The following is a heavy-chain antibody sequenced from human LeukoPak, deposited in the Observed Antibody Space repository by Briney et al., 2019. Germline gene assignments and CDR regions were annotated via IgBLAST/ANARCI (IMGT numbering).Heavy chain of an antibody. CDR3: AKESGWFGDYYYGMDV. CDR2: ISYDGSNK. D-gene: IGHD3-10*01. V-gene: IGHV3-30*18. CDR1: GFTFSSYG. J-gene: IGHJ6*02. Sequence: GGSLRLSCAASGFTFSSYGMHWVRQAPGKGLEGVAVISYDGSNKYYADSVKGRFTISRDNSQNTLYLQMNSLRAEDTAVYYCAKESGWFGDYYYGMDVWGQGTTVTVSS.